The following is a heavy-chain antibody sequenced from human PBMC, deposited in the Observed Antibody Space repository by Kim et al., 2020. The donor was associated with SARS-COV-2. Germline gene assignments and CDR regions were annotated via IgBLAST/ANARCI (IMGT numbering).Heavy chain of an antibody. V-gene: IGHV1-69*13. D-gene: IGHD2-2*01. CDR2: IIPIFGTA. CDR3: AREGSSTSSFDY. CDR1: GGTFSSYA. Sequence: SVKVSCKASGGTFSSYAISWVRQAPGQGLEWMGGIIPIFGTANYAQKFQGRVTITADESTSTAYMELSSLRSEDTAVYYCAREGSSTSSFDYWGQGTLVTVSS. J-gene: IGHJ4*02.